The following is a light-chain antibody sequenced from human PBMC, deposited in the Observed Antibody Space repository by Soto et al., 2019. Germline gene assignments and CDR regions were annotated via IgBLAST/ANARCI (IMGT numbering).Light chain of an antibody. CDR3: QQLNSYPFT. J-gene: IGKJ4*01. CDR2: AAS. CDR1: QGISSY. V-gene: IGKV1-9*01. Sequence: DIQLTQSPSFPSASVEDRVTITCRASQGISSYLAWYQQKPGKAPKLLIYAASTLQSRVPSRFSGSGSGTEFTLTISSLQPEDFATYCCQQLNSYPFTFGGGTKVEIK.